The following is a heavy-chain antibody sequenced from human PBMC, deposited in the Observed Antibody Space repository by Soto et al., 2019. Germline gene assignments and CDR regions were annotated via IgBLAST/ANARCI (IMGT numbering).Heavy chain of an antibody. J-gene: IGHJ4*02. V-gene: IGHV4-59*01. CDR2: IYYSGST. D-gene: IGHD3-22*01. CDR3: ARHYYDSSGYSDYFDY. Sequence: PSETLSLTCTVSGGSISSYYWSWIRQPPGKGLEWIGYIYYSGSTNYNPSLKSRVTISVDTSKNQFSLKLSSVTAAGTAVYYCARHYYDSSGYSDYFDYWGQGTLVTAPQ. CDR1: GGSISSYY.